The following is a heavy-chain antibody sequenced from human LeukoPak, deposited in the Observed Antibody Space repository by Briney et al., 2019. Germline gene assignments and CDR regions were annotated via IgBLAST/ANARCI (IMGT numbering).Heavy chain of an antibody. D-gene: IGHD3-10*01. Sequence: PGGSLRLSCAASGFIFSNYGMHWVRQTPGKGLEWVSYISSSSSTIYYADSVKGRFTISRDNAKNSLYLQMNSLRAEDTAVYYCARCRGRGWFGENYYMDVWGKGTTVTVSS. CDR3: ARCRGRGWFGENYYMDV. CDR1: GFIFSNYG. J-gene: IGHJ6*03. V-gene: IGHV3-48*01. CDR2: ISSSSSTI.